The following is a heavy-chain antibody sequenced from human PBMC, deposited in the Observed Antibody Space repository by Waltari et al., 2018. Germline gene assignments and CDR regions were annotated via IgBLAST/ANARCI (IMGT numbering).Heavy chain of an antibody. CDR3: ARDRDDYSNYGPDY. D-gene: IGHD4-4*01. CDR2: IIPILGIA. J-gene: IGHJ4*02. CDR1: GGTFSSYT. V-gene: IGHV1-69*08. Sequence: QVQLVQSGAEVKKPGSSVKVSCKASGGTFSSYTISWVRQAPGQGLEWMGRIIPILGIANYAQKFQGRVTITADKSTSTAYMELSSLRSEDTAVYYCARDRDDYSNYGPDYWGQGTLGTVSS.